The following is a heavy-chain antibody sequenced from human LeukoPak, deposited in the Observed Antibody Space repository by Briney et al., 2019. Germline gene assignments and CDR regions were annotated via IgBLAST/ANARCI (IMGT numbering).Heavy chain of an antibody. D-gene: IGHD3-22*01. CDR3: AIDRLSYDWSDYRFYY. CDR2: ISGSGGGT. V-gene: IGHV3-23*01. Sequence: GGSLRLSCAVAGITLSNYGMSWVRQAPGKGLEWVAGISGSGGGTNYADSVKGRFTISRDNAKNSLYLQMNSLRAEDTAMYYCAIDRLSYDWSDYRFYYWGQGARVTVSS. CDR1: GITLSNYG. J-gene: IGHJ4*01.